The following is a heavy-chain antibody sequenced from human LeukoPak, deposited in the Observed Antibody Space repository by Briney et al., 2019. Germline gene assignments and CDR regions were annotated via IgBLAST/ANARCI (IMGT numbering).Heavy chain of an antibody. CDR1: GFTFSSYS. CDR3: ARGRIQLWFDY. Sequence: GGSLRLSCAASGFTFSSYSMNWVRQAPGKGLEWVSSISSSSNYIYYADSVKGRFTISRDNAKNSLYLQMNSLRAEDTAVYYCARGRIQLWFDYWGQGTLVTVSS. J-gene: IGHJ4*02. D-gene: IGHD5-18*01. V-gene: IGHV3-21*01. CDR2: ISSSSNYI.